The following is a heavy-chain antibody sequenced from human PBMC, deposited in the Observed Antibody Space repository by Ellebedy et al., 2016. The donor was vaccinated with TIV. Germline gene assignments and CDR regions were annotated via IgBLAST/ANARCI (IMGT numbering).Heavy chain of an antibody. J-gene: IGHJ5*02. Sequence: GESLKISXTASGFTFGDYAMSWFRQAPGKGLEWVGFIRSKAYGGTTEYAASVKGRFTISRDDSKSIAYLQMNSLKTEDTAVYYCTRAYYNWNYVSGWFDPWGQGTLVTVSS. CDR2: IRSKAYGGTT. CDR3: TRAYYNWNYVSGWFDP. V-gene: IGHV3-49*03. CDR1: GFTFGDYA. D-gene: IGHD1-7*01.